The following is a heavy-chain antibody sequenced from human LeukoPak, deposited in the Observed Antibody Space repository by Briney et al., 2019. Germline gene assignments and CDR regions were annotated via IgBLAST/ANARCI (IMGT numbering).Heavy chain of an antibody. CDR1: GFTYSTYA. Sequence: GSLRLSCAASGFTYSTYAMGWVRQAPGKGLEWVSGISGSGGSTFYADSVKGRFTISRDNSKNTLYLQMNSLRVEDTGVYYCAKGVVPEVWGQGTTVTVSS. CDR2: ISGSGGST. J-gene: IGHJ6*02. CDR3: AKGVVPEV. V-gene: IGHV3-23*01.